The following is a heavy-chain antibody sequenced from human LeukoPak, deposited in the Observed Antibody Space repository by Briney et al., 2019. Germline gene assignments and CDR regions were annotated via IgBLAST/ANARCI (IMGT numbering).Heavy chain of an antibody. D-gene: IGHD3-3*01. V-gene: IGHV3-21*04. CDR1: RFTFSSYS. CDR2: ISSSSSYI. CDR3: AKPITIFGVVIR. J-gene: IGHJ4*02. Sequence: GGSLRLSCAASRFTFSSYSMNWVRQAPGKGLEWVSSISSSSSYIYYADSVKGRFTISRDNAKNTLYLQMNSLRAEDTAVYYCAKPITIFGVVIRWGQGTLVTVSS.